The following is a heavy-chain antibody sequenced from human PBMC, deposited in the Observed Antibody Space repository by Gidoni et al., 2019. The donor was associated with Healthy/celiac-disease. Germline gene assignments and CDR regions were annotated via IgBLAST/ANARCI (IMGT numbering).Heavy chain of an antibody. CDR3: ARDSGIVGARVVGY. V-gene: IGHV3-53*01. D-gene: IGHD1-26*01. Sequence: EVQLVESGGGLIQPGGSLRPPCAASVFTASSNYMSGVRQAPGKGLEWVSVIYSGGSTYYADSVKGRFTISRDNSKNTLYLQMNSLRAEDTAVYYCARDSGIVGARVVGYWGQGTLVTVSS. CDR1: VFTASSNY. J-gene: IGHJ4*02. CDR2: IYSGGST.